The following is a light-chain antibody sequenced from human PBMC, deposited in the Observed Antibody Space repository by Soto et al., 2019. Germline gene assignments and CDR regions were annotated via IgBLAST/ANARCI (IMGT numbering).Light chain of an antibody. CDR2: DSS. CDR3: QPYNNWPLT. Sequence: DIVLTQSPATLSLSPGERATLSCRASQSVSGHLAWYQQKPGQAPRLLIYDSSNRATGVPTRFSGSRSGAEFTLTINSLQSEDFAVYYCQPYNNWPLTFGGGTKVEIK. J-gene: IGKJ4*01. CDR1: QSVSGH. V-gene: IGKV3-15*01.